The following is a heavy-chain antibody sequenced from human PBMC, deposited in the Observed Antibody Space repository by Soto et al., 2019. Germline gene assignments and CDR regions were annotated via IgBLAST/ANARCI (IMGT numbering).Heavy chain of an antibody. V-gene: IGHV6-1*01. CDR3: ARDPSRKTPKLRYFDKTGVYYGMDV. CDR2: TYYRSKWYN. D-gene: IGHD3-9*01. J-gene: IGHJ6*02. Sequence: PSQTLSLTCAISGDSVSSNSAAWNWIRQSPSRGLEWLGRTYYRSKWYNDYAVSVKSRITINPDTSKNQFSLQLNSVTPEDTAVYYCARDPSRKTPKLRYFDKTGVYYGMDVWGQGITVTVAS. CDR1: GDSVSSNSAA.